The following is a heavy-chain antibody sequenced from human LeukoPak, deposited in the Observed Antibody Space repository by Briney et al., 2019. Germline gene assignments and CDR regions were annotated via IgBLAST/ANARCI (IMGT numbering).Heavy chain of an antibody. Sequence: SVKVSYTASGGPFSSYAISWVRQAPGQRLEWRGGIIPNLGIANYAQKFKGRVTVTAAQYTSTAYLELGRLRSEDKAVYYCARDRVGARIAVAVVDYWGQGSLVTVSS. V-gene: IGHV1-69*10. D-gene: IGHD6-19*01. J-gene: IGHJ4*02. CDR3: ARDRVGARIAVAVVDY. CDR2: IIPNLGIA. CDR1: GGPFSSYA.